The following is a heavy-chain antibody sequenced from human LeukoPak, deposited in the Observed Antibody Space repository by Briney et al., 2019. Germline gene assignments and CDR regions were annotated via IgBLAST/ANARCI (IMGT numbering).Heavy chain of an antibody. CDR3: ARGIAYYGSSRYYFDF. Sequence: PGGSLRLSCAASGFTFSTYSMNWVRLAPGKGLEWVSYISASTSTIYHADSVKGRFTISRDNAKNSLYLQMNSLRDEDTAVYYCARGIAYYGSSRYYFDFWGQGTLVTVSS. J-gene: IGHJ4*02. CDR1: GFTFSTYS. CDR2: ISASTSTI. D-gene: IGHD3-10*01. V-gene: IGHV3-48*02.